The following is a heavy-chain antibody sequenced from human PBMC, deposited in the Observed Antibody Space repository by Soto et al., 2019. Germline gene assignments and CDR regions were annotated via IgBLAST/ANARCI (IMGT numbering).Heavy chain of an antibody. V-gene: IGHV4-31*03. CDR3: ARVTVLRITMIVVVFDI. D-gene: IGHD3-22*01. CDR2: IYYSGST. Sequence: QVQLQESGPGLVKPSQTLSLTCTVSGGSISSGGYYWSWIRQHPGKGLEGIGYIYYSGSTYYNPSLKSRVTIAVDTSKNQFSLKLSSVTAADTAVYYCARVTVLRITMIVVVFDIWGQGTMVTVSS. J-gene: IGHJ3*02. CDR1: GGSISSGGYY.